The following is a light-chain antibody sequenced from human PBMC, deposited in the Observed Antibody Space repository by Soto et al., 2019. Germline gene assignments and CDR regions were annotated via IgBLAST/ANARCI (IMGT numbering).Light chain of an antibody. CDR2: DVT. J-gene: IGLJ2*01. Sequence: QSALTQPASVSGSPGQSITISCSGTSSDVGGYNYVSWYQQHPGKAPKLMIYDVTNRPSGVSNRFSGSKSGNTASLTISGLQAEDAADYYCISYTSSTTLVFGGGTKQTVL. CDR3: ISYTSSTTLV. CDR1: SSDVGGYNY. V-gene: IGLV2-14*01.